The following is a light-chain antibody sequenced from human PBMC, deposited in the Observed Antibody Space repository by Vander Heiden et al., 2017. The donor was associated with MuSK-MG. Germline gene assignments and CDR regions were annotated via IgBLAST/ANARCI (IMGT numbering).Light chain of an antibody. CDR3: SSYTSRSTRV. J-gene: IGLJ3*02. CDR1: SSDVGGYNY. Sequence: QSALTQPASVSGSPGQPITIPCTGTSSDVGGYNYVSWYQQHPGKAPKLMIYEVSNRPSGVSNRFSGSKSGNTASLTISGLQAEDEADYYCSSYTSRSTRVFGGGTKLTVL. V-gene: IGLV2-14*01. CDR2: EVS.